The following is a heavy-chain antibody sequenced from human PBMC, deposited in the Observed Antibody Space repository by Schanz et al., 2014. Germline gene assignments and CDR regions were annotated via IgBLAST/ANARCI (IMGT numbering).Heavy chain of an antibody. D-gene: IGHD4-17*01. Sequence: QVQLQQWGAGLLKPSETLSLTCGVFGGSFSGYYWSWIRQPPGKGLEWIGEIYHTGSTNYNPSLKSRVTISVDTSKNQFSLKLSSVTAADTAVYYCARDRGHGDLPGDIWGQGTMVNVSS. J-gene: IGHJ3*02. V-gene: IGHV4-34*01. CDR3: ARDRGHGDLPGDI. CDR1: GGSFSGYY. CDR2: IYHTGST.